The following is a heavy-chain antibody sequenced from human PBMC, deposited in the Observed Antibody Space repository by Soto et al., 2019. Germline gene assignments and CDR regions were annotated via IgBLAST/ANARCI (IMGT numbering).Heavy chain of an antibody. Sequence: PSETLSLTCAVYGGSFSGYYWSWIRQPPGKGLEWIGEINHSGSTNYNPSLKSRVTISVDTSKNQFSLKLSSVTAADTAVYYCASYYYDSSDYYPRDYFQHWGQGTLVTVSS. J-gene: IGHJ1*01. V-gene: IGHV4-34*01. CDR2: INHSGST. D-gene: IGHD3-22*01. CDR1: GGSFSGYY. CDR3: ASYYYDSSDYYPRDYFQH.